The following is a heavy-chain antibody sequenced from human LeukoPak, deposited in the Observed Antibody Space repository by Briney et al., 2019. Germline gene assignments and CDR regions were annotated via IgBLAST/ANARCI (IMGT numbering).Heavy chain of an antibody. CDR3: ARRITMVRGVISHAFDI. J-gene: IGHJ3*02. Sequence: GGSLRLSCAASGFTVSRNYMSWVRQAAGKGLEWVSVIYSGGSTYYADSVKGRFTISRDNSKNTLYLQMNSLRAEDTAVYYCARRITMVRGVISHAFDIWGQGTTVTVSS. V-gene: IGHV3-66*04. CDR2: IYSGGST. CDR1: GFTVSRNY. D-gene: IGHD3-10*01.